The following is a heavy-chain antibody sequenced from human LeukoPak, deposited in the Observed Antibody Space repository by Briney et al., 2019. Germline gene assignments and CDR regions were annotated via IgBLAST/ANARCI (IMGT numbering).Heavy chain of an antibody. Sequence: GGSLRLSCAASGFTFSSYNMNWVRQAPGKGLEWVSSITSSSTYIYYADSVRGRFTISRGNAKNSLYLQMNSLRAEDTAVYFCARDPYSGNYGAYYYYYMDVWGKGTTVTISS. D-gene: IGHD1-26*01. CDR2: ITSSSTYI. V-gene: IGHV3-21*01. CDR1: GFTFSSYN. CDR3: ARDPYSGNYGAYYYYYMDV. J-gene: IGHJ6*03.